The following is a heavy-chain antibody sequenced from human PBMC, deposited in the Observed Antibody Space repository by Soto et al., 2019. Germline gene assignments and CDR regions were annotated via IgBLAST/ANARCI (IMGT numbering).Heavy chain of an antibody. V-gene: IGHV3-21*01. CDR2: VSRSSSYI. J-gene: IGHJ4*02. Sequence: EVQLVESGGGLVKHGGSLRLSWAASGFTFSGHTINWVRQAPGKGLEWVSSVSRSSSYIYYADSVKGRFTVSRDNAEKSLYLQMNSLIAEDTAMYYCAICMGFDGSGYAFFDSWGQGTLVTVSS. CDR1: GFTFSGHT. D-gene: IGHD3-10*01. CDR3: AICMGFDGSGYAFFDS.